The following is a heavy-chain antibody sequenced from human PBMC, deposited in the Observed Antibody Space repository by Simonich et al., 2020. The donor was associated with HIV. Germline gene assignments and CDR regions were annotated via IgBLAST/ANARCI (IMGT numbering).Heavy chain of an antibody. CDR1: GFTYNTYA. CDR2: KSNDGTNK. J-gene: IGHJ4*02. D-gene: IGHD3-22*01. CDR3: ARVTLMVGLDY. V-gene: IGHV3-30*07. Sequence: QVQLVESGGGVVQPGRSLRLSCAASGFTYNTYAMHWVRPAPGKWLEWVAVKSNDGTNKYYSHAVKRRFTVSRDNSKNTLYLQMNSLRAEDTAVYCCARVTLMVGLDYWGQGTLVTVSS.